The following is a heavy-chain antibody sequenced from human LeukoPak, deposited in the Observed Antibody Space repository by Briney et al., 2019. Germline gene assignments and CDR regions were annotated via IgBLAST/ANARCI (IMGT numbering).Heavy chain of an antibody. J-gene: IGHJ4*02. CDR2: IHFSGST. Sequence: SQTLSLTCTVSDASLSGYYSSWIRQPPAKGLEWIGSIHFSGSTNYNPSLRSRVTISVDTSKNQLSLKLSSVTAADTAVYYCARDLGGIYFDYWGQGTLVTVSS. CDR1: DASLSGYY. V-gene: IGHV4-59*01. D-gene: IGHD1-26*01. CDR3: ARDLGGIYFDY.